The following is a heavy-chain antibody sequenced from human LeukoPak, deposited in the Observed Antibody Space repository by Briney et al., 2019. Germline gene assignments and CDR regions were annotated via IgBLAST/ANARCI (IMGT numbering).Heavy chain of an antibody. CDR1: GGTFSSYA. D-gene: IGHD3-9*01. CDR2: IIPIFGTA. Sequence: SVKVSCKASGGTFSSYAISWVRQAPGQGLEWMGGIIPIFGTANYAQKFQGRVTITTDESTSTAYMELSSLRSEDTAVYYCASTREGYDILTGYYINWFDPWGQGTLVIVSS. V-gene: IGHV1-69*05. CDR3: ASTREGYDILTGYYINWFDP. J-gene: IGHJ5*02.